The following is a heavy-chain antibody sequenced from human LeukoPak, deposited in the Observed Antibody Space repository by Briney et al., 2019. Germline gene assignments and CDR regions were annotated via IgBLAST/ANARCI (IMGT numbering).Heavy chain of an antibody. J-gene: IGHJ4*02. D-gene: IGHD6-19*01. V-gene: IGHV3-30*03. CDR2: ISYDGSNK. CDR1: GFTFSSYG. CDR3: ASPGGYSSGWSRPRFDY. Sequence: PGGSLRLSCAASGFTFSSYGMHWVRQAPGKGLEWVAVISYDGSNKYYADSVRGRFTISRDNSKNTLYLQMNSLRAEDTAVYYCASPGGYSSGWSRPRFDYWGQGTLVTVSS.